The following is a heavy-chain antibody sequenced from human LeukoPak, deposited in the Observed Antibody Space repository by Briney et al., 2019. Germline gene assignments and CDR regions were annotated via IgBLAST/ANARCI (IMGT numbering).Heavy chain of an antibody. CDR2: INTETGNP. CDR1: GYTFTSYA. J-gene: IGHJ4*02. V-gene: IGHV7-4-1*02. D-gene: IGHD2-2*01. Sequence: ASVKVSCKASGYTFTSYAMNWVRQAPGQGLEWMGWINTETGNPTYAQGFTGRIVFSLDTSVSTAYLQISSLKAEDAAVYYCAKQGPGYCGSTRCYGVGHWGQGILVTVSS. CDR3: AKQGPGYCGSTRCYGVGH.